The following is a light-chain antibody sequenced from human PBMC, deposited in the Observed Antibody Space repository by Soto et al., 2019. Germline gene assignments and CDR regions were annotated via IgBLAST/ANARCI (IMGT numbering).Light chain of an antibody. V-gene: IGKV1-5*01. CDR1: QSISSW. CDR2: DAS. Sequence: DIQMTQSPSTLSASVGDRVTITCRASQSISSWLAWYQQKPGKAPKLLIYDASSLESGVPSRFSGSGSGTEFTLTISSLQPDDFATYYCQPYNSYSPWTFGQGTKV. J-gene: IGKJ1*01. CDR3: QPYNSYSPWT.